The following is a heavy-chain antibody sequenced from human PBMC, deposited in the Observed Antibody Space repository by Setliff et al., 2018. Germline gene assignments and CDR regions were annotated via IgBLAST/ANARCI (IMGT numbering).Heavy chain of an antibody. CDR1: GFTFSSYS. CDR3: ARARTPTYDILTGYHHNSFSDY. J-gene: IGHJ4*02. Sequence: PGGSLRLSCAASGFTFSSYSMNWVRQAPGKGLEWVSYISSYSSTIYYADSVKSRFTISRDNAKNSVYLQMNSLRAEDTAVYYCARARTPTYDILTGYHHNSFSDYWGQGTLVTVSS. V-gene: IGHV3-48*01. D-gene: IGHD3-9*01. CDR2: ISSYSSTI.